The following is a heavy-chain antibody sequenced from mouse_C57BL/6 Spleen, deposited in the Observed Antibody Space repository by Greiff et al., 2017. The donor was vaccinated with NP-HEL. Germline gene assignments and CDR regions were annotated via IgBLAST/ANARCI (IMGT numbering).Heavy chain of an antibody. Sequence: VQLQQSGPELVKPGASVKISCKASGYTFTDYYMNWVKQSHGKSLEWIGDINPNNGGTSYNQKFKGKATLTVDKSSSTAYMELRSLTSEDSAVYYCAPLWDYWGQGTTLTVSS. CDR3: APLWDY. CDR1: GYTFTDYY. D-gene: IGHD1-1*02. J-gene: IGHJ2*01. CDR2: INPNNGGT. V-gene: IGHV1-26*01.